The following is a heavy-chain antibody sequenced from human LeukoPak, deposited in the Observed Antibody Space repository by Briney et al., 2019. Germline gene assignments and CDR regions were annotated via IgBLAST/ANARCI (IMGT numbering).Heavy chain of an antibody. CDR1: GGSISSYY. CDR3: ARETKTTRFVFDY. CDR2: IYYSGST. V-gene: IGHV4-59*01. D-gene: IGHD1-1*01. J-gene: IGHJ4*02. Sequence: SETLSLTCTVSGGSISSYYWSWIRQPPGKGLEWIGYIYYSGSTNYNPSLKSRVTISVDTSKNQFSLKLRSVTAADTAVYYCARETKTTRFVFDYWGQGTLVTVSS.